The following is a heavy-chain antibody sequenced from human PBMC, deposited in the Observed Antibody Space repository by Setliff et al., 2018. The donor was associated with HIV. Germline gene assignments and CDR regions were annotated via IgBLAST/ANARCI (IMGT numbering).Heavy chain of an antibody. Sequence: TLSLTCTASGGSISSNSYYWSWIRQPAGKGLEWIGHIYTSGSTNYNPSLKSRATISVDTSKNQFSLNLRSVTAADTAVYYCARERDFYYDNSGYSFDYWGQGTLVTVSS. CDR3: ARERDFYYDNSGYSFDY. CDR2: IYTSGST. J-gene: IGHJ4*02. CDR1: GGSISSNSYY. D-gene: IGHD3-22*01. V-gene: IGHV4-61*09.